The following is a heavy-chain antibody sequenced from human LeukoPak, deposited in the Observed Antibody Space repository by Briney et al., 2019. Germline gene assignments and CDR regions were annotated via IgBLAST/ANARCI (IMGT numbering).Heavy chain of an antibody. CDR3: AKRIQSAMATGY. V-gene: IGHV3-23*01. CDR1: GFTFSSYA. Sequence: SGGSLRLSCAASGFTFSSYAMSWVRQAPGKGLEWVSDINGSGSSTYYADSVKGRFAISRDNSKNTLYLQMNSLRAEDTAVYYCAKRIQSAMATGYWGQGTLVTVSS. D-gene: IGHD5-18*01. J-gene: IGHJ4*02. CDR2: INGSGSST.